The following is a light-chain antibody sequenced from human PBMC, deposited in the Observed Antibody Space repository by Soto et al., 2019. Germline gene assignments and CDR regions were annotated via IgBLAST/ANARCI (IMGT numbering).Light chain of an antibody. CDR2: GAS. J-gene: IGKJ1*01. CDR1: QSVSTY. Sequence: ETVMTQSPATLSVSPGESATLSCRADQSVSTYLAWYQQKPGQAPRLLIYGASSRATGIPDRFSGSGSGTDFTLTISRLEPEDFAVYYCQQYGSSPWTFGQGTKVDI. CDR3: QQYGSSPWT. V-gene: IGKV3-20*01.